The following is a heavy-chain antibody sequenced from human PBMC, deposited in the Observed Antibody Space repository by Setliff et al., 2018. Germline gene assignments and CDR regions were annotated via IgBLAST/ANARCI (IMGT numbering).Heavy chain of an antibody. CDR1: GGTFSSYA. CDR3: ARGAVLGVVNNYYYGMDV. Sequence: SVKVSCKASGGTFSSYAISWVRQAPGQGLEWMGGIIPIFGTANYAQKFQGRVTITTDESTSTAYMELSSLRSEDTAFYYCARGAVLGVVNNYYYGMDVWGQGTTVTVS. CDR2: IIPIFGTA. V-gene: IGHV1-69*05. J-gene: IGHJ6*02. D-gene: IGHD3-3*01.